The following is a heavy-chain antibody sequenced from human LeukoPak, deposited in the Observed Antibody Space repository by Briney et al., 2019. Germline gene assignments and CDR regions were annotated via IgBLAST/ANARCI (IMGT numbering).Heavy chain of an antibody. CDR3: AKATYSTSPGYYFDY. V-gene: IGHV3-9*01. CDR2: ISWNSAMI. J-gene: IGHJ4*02. D-gene: IGHD6-6*01. CDR1: GFTFDDYA. Sequence: GGSLRLSCAASGFTFDDYAIHWVRQGPGRGLEWVSGISWNSAMIAYADSVKGRFTISRGNAKNSLYLQMNSLRAEDTAFYYCAKATYSTSPGYYFDYWGQGTLVTVSS.